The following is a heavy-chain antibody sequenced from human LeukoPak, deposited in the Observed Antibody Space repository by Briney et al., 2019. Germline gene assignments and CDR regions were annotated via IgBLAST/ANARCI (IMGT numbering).Heavy chain of an antibody. Sequence: ASVKVSCKACGYTFTGYYMHWIRQAPGQGLEWMGWINPNSGGTNYAQKFQGRVTMTRDTSISTAYMELSRLRSDDTAVYYCAGSSGYLYWFDPWGQGTLVTVSS. CDR2: INPNSGGT. J-gene: IGHJ5*02. CDR1: GYTFTGYY. D-gene: IGHD3-22*01. V-gene: IGHV1-2*02. CDR3: AGSSGYLYWFDP.